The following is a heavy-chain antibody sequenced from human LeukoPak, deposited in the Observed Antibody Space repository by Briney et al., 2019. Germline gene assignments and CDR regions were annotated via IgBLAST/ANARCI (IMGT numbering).Heavy chain of an antibody. Sequence: PGGSLRLSCAAPGFTFSSYAMSWVRQAPGKGLEWVSAISGSGGSTYYADSVKGRFTISRGNSKNTLYLQMNSLRAEDTAVYYCAKSVAGTWSHYFDYWGQGTLVTVSS. CDR1: GFTFSSYA. CDR3: AKSVAGTWSHYFDY. D-gene: IGHD6-19*01. J-gene: IGHJ4*02. CDR2: ISGSGGST. V-gene: IGHV3-23*01.